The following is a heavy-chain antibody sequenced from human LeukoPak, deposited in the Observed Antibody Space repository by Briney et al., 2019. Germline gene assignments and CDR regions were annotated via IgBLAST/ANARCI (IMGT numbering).Heavy chain of an antibody. CDR1: GGSISSSH. V-gene: IGHV4-59*01. J-gene: IGHJ4*02. CDR2: IYNNGNT. CDR3: ARSGFTTFDY. Sequence: SETLSLTCTVSGGSISSSHCSWIRQHPGKGLEWIGYIYNNGNTNYNPSLKSRVTISLDTSKNQFSLNLNSVTAADTAVYYCARSGFTTFDYWGQGTLVSVSS. D-gene: IGHD3-22*01.